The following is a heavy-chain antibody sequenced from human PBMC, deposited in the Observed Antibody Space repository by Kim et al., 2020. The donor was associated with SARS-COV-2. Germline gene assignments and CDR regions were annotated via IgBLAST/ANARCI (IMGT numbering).Heavy chain of an antibody. D-gene: IGHD6-13*01. CDR3: ARARPYSSSNQRNYYYYYGMHV. J-gene: IGHJ6*04. CDR1: GFTFSDYY. V-gene: IGHV3-11*01. Sequence: GGSLRLSCAASGFTFSDYYMSWIRQAPGKGLEWVSYISSSGSTIYYADSVKGRFTISRDNAKNSLYLQMNSLRAEDTAVYYCARARPYSSSNQRNYYYYYGMHVGGGGTTATVSS. CDR2: ISSSGSTI.